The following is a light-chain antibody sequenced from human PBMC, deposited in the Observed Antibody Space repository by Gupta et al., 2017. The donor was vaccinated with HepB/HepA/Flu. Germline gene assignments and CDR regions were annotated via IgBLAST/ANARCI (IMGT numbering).Light chain of an antibody. CDR2: NVS. V-gene: IGLV2-14*01. J-gene: IGLJ2*01. Sequence: QSALTQPASVSGSPGQSITISCTATSSDVGDYKSVSWYQQHPGKAPKLLISNVSNRPSGVSNRFSGSKSGNTASLTISGLQAEDEADYYCSSCTYTMNLVVFGGGTKVTVL. CDR3: SSCTYTMNLVV. CDR1: SSDVGDYKS.